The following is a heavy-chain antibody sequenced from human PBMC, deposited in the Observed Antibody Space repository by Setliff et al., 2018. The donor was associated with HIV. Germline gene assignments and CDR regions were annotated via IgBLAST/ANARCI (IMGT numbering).Heavy chain of an antibody. Sequence: SETLSLTCTVSGGSITSYYWNWIRQSPGKGLEWIGYIFDSGTTKYNPSVTSRVTISVDTSKNQFSLKLSSVTAADTAVYYCARDGYSYGVGREGDYWGQGTLVTVSS. CDR2: IFDSGTT. V-gene: IGHV4-59*12. CDR1: GGSITSYY. CDR3: ARDGYSYGVGREGDY. J-gene: IGHJ4*02. D-gene: IGHD5-18*01.